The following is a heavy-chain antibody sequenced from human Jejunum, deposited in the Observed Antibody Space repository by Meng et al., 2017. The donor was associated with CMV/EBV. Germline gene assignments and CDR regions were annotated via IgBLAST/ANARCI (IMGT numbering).Heavy chain of an antibody. V-gene: IGHV3-23*01. D-gene: IGHD6-19*01. CDR2: ISASGAGT. J-gene: IGHJ4*01. CDR3: VTNSGGLGY. CDR1: GFTIITYD. Sequence: EGQWLESGGGLVQPGGSLRLSCAASGFTIITYDMIWVRQAPGKGLEWVSTISASGAGTYYADSVKGRFTISGDPSKNTLYLQMNSLTTEDTAVYFCVTNSGGLGYWGHGTLVTVSS.